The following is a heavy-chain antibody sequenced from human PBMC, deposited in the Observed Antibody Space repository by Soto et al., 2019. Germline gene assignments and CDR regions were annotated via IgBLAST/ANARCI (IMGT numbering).Heavy chain of an antibody. J-gene: IGHJ4*02. CDR1: GGSISSSNW. V-gene: IGHV4-4*02. Sequence: QVQLQESGPGLVKPSGTLSLTCAVSGGSISSSNWWSWVRQPPGKGLEWIGEIYHSGSTNYNPSLQSRVTIAVDKSETPFSLQLSSVTAADPAVYYCARAAAAGTALDYWGQGTRVTVSS. CDR3: ARAAAAGTALDY. CDR2: IYHSGST. D-gene: IGHD6-13*01.